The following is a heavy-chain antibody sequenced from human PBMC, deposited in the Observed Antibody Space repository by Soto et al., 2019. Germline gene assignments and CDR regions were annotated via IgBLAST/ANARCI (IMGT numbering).Heavy chain of an antibody. D-gene: IGHD3-22*01. Sequence: KSGPTLVNPTETLTLTCTVSGFSLSNARMGVSWIRQPPGKALEWLAHIFSNDEKSYSTSLKSRLTISKDTSKSQVVLTMTNMDPVDTATYYCARLPNLYYYDSSGPYYYGMDVWGQGTTVTVSS. CDR1: GFSLSNARMG. V-gene: IGHV2-26*01. CDR2: IFSNDEK. CDR3: ARLPNLYYYDSSGPYYYGMDV. J-gene: IGHJ6*02.